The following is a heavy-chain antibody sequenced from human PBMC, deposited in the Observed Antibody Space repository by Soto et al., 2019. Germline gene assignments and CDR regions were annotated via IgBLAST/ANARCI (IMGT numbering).Heavy chain of an antibody. D-gene: IGHD2-15*01. CDR3: AREVDIVVVVAATERHNWFDP. J-gene: IGHJ5*02. CDR2: INPNSGGT. CDR1: GYTFTGYY. V-gene: IGHV1-2*02. Sequence: SVKVSCKASGYTFTGYYMHWVRQAPGQGLEWMGWINPNSGGTNCAQKFQGRVTMTRDTSISTAYMELSRLRSDDTAVYYCAREVDIVVVVAATERHNWFDPWGQGTLVTVSS.